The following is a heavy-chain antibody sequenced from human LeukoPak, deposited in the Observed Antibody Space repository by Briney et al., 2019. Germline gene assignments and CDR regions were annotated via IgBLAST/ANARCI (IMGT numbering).Heavy chain of an antibody. D-gene: IGHD3-22*01. CDR3: ATLMDYFDSTTVFRGDAFDI. J-gene: IGHJ3*02. V-gene: IGHV1-69-2*01. CDR1: GYTFTDYY. Sequence: ASVKISCKASGYTFTDYYMYWVQQARGKGLEWMGRVNPEDGETMYAEKFQGRVTIRADTSTDTAYMELSSLRSEDTAVYYCATLMDYFDSTTVFRGDAFDIWGQGTMVTVSS. CDR2: VNPEDGET.